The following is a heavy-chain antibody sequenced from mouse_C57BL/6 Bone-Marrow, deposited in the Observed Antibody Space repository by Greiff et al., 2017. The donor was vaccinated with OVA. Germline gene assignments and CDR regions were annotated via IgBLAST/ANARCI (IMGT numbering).Heavy chain of an antibody. Sequence: EVMLVESGAELVRPGASVKLSCTASGFNIKDDYMHWVKQRPEQGLEWIGWIDPENGDTEYASKFQGKATITADTSSNTAYLQLSSLTSEDTAVYYCTTEVTTLYYFDYWGQGTTLTVSS. CDR1: GFNIKDDY. J-gene: IGHJ2*01. CDR2: IDPENGDT. D-gene: IGHD2-2*01. CDR3: TTEVTTLYYFDY. V-gene: IGHV14-4*01.